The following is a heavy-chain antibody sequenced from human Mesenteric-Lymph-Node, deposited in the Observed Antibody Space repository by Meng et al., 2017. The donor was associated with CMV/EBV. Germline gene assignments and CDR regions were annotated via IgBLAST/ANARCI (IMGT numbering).Heavy chain of an antibody. D-gene: IGHD3-22*01. Sequence: GGSLRLSCAASGFSFRSYGMQWVRQAPGKGLEWVAVIWYDGSNKYYADSVKGRFTISRDNSKNTLYLQMNSLRAEDTAVYYCASLFYYDSSGSGDYWGQGTLVTVSS. J-gene: IGHJ4*02. CDR3: ASLFYYDSSGSGDY. CDR1: GFSFRSYG. V-gene: IGHV3-33*01. CDR2: IWYDGSNK.